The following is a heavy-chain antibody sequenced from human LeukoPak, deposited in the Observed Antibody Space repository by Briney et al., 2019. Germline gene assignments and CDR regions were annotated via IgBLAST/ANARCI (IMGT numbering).Heavy chain of an antibody. CDR1: GGSISSSSYY. CDR2: IYYSGST. J-gene: IGHJ4*02. CDR3: ARHWNYYDSSGLIDY. V-gene: IGHV4-39*01. D-gene: IGHD3-22*01. Sequence: SETLSLTCTVSGGSISSSSYYRGWIRQPPGKGLEWIGSIYYSGSTYYNPSLKSRVTISVDTSKNQFSLKLSSVTAADTAVYYVARHWNYYDSSGLIDYWGQGTLVTVSS.